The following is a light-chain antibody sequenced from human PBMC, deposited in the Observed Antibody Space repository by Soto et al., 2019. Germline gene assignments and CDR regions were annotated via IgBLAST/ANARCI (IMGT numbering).Light chain of an antibody. V-gene: IGLV2-14*01. CDR1: SSDVGDYNY. CDR2: EVS. CDR3: SSYTGSITVV. Sequence: QSALTQPASVSGSPEQSITISCTGTSSDVGDYNYVSWYQQHPGKAPKLMIYEVSNRPSGVSNRFSGSKSGNTASLTISGLQAEDEADYYCSSYTGSITVVFGGGTKLTVL. J-gene: IGLJ3*02.